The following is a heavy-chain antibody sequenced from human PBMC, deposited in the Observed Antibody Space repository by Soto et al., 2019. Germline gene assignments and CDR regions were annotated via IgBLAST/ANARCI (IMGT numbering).Heavy chain of an antibody. J-gene: IGHJ4*02. V-gene: IGHV3-21*01. CDR3: ARSPVMITFGGIIAYFDY. CDR1: GFTFSTYT. D-gene: IGHD3-16*02. CDR2: ISSTSSYI. Sequence: GGSLRLSCAVSGFTFSTYTMNWVRQAPGKGLEWVSSISSTSSYIYYADSVKGRFTISRDNAENSLYLEMNSLRAEDTAVYYCARSPVMITFGGIIAYFDYWGQGIPVTVSS.